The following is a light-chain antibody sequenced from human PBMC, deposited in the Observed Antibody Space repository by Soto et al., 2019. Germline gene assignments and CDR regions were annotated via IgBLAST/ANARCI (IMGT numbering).Light chain of an antibody. J-gene: IGLJ1*01. CDR1: RRDVGGYNY. CDR2: EVT. V-gene: IGLV2-14*01. CDR3: SSYTISNTLPFV. Sequence: QSVLTQPASVSGSPGQSITISCTGTRRDVGGYNYVSWYQQYPGKSPKLLIYEVTHRPSGVSNRFSGSKSGNTASLTISGLQAEDEADYYCSSYTISNTLPFVFGXGTKLTVL.